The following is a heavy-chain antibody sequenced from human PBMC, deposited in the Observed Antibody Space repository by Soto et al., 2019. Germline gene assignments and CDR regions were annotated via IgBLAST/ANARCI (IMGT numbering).Heavy chain of an antibody. V-gene: IGHV3-30-3*01. Sequence: QVQLVESGGGVVQPGRSLRLSCATSGFTFSSYAMQWVRQAPGKGLGWVAVISYDGSNKYYADSVKGRFTISRDNSKNTLYLQMNSLRAEDTAVYYCARPLWRDDYNWGYFDLWGRGTLVTVSS. CDR1: GFTFSSYA. CDR2: ISYDGSNK. D-gene: IGHD4-4*01. CDR3: ARPLWRDDYNWGYFDL. J-gene: IGHJ2*01.